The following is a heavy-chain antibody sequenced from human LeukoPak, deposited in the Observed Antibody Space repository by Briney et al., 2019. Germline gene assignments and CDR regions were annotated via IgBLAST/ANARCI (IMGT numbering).Heavy chain of an antibody. CDR2: IYYSGST. CDR3: ASLTTADAFDI. V-gene: IGHV4-59*01. CDR1: GESISGFY. D-gene: IGHD3-22*01. Sequence: SETLSLTCTVSGESISGFYWTWIRQPPGKGLEWIGYIYYSGSTNYNPSLKSRVTISVDTSKNQFSLKVSSVTAADTAVYYCASLTTADAFDIWGQGTMVTVSS. J-gene: IGHJ3*02.